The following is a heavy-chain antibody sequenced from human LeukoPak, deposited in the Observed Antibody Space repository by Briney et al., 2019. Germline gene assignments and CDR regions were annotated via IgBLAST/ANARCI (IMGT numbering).Heavy chain of an antibody. CDR1: GYSISSGYY. CDR3: ARGGYYYYYMDV. Sequence: PSETLSLTCTVSGYSISSGYYWGLIRQPPGKGLEWIGNMYHSGSTYYNPSLTSRVTISVDTSMNQFSLKLSSVTAADTAVYYCARGGYYYYYMDVWGKGTTVTISS. V-gene: IGHV4-38-2*02. CDR2: MYHSGST. J-gene: IGHJ6*03. D-gene: IGHD3-22*01.